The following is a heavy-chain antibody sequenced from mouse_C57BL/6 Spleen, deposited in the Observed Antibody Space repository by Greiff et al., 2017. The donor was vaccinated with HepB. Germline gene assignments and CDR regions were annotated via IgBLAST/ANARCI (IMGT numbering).Heavy chain of an antibody. CDR2: INPNNGGT. J-gene: IGHJ3*01. CDR3: AMDDGYYGAWFAC. Sequence: EVQLQQSGPELVKPGASVKISCKASGYTFTDYYMNWVKQSHGKSLEWIGDINPNNGGTSYNQKFKGKATLTVDKSSSTAYMELRSLTSEESAVYCCAMDDGYYGAWFACWGQGTRVTVSA. CDR1: GYTFTDYY. V-gene: IGHV1-26*01. D-gene: IGHD2-3*01.